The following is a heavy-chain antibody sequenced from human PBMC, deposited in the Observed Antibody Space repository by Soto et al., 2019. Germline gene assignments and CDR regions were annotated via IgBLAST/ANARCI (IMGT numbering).Heavy chain of an antibody. V-gene: IGHV1-46*01. CDR2: INPSGGST. CDR3: ARISYYDSSGQNRNAFDI. D-gene: IGHD3-22*01. CDR1: GYTFTSYY. Sequence: ASVKVSCKASGYTFTSYYMHWVRQAPGQGLEWMGIINPSGGSTSYAQKFQGRVTMTRDTSTGTVYMELSSLRSEDTAVYYCARISYYDSSGQNRNAFDIWGQGTMVTVSS. J-gene: IGHJ3*02.